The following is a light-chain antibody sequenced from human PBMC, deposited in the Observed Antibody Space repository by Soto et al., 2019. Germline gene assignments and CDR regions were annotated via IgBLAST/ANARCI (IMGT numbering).Light chain of an antibody. CDR2: LGS. V-gene: IGKV2-28*01. J-gene: IGKJ2*01. Sequence: DIVMTQSPLSLPVTPGEPASISCRSSQSLLHGNGYNYLDWYLQKPGQSPQLLIYLGSNRASGVPDRFSGSGSGTEFTLKISRVEAEDVGIYYCMQALQTPYTFGQGTKLEVK. CDR3: MQALQTPYT. CDR1: QSLLHGNGYNY.